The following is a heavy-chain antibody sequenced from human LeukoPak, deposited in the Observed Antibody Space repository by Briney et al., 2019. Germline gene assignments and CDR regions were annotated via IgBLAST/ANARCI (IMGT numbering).Heavy chain of an antibody. CDR1: GYTFTSYD. CDR2: INPNSGTT. D-gene: IGHD3-10*01. V-gene: IGHV1-8*03. Sequence: ASLKVSCKASGYTFTSYDIIWVRQATGQGLEWMGWINPNSGTTGYAQKIQGRVTITRNTSISTAYMELSSLRSEDTAVYYCARGDQFNYGSGSDYFDYWGQGTLVTVSS. J-gene: IGHJ4*02. CDR3: ARGDQFNYGSGSDYFDY.